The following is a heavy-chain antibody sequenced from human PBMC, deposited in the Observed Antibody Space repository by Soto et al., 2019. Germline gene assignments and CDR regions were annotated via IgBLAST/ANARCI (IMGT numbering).Heavy chain of an antibody. V-gene: IGHV3-21*01. D-gene: IGHD3-10*01. CDR3: ARGDLWFGELLDY. Sequence: GGSLRLSCAASGFTFSSYSMNWVRQAPGKGLEWVSSISSSSSYIYYADSVKGRFTISRDNAKNSLYLQMNSLRAEDTAVYYCARGDLWFGELLDYWGQGTLVTVS. CDR1: GFTFSSYS. CDR2: ISSSSSYI. J-gene: IGHJ4*02.